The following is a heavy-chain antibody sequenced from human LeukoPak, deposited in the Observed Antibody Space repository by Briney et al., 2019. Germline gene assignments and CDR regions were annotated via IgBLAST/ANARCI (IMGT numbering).Heavy chain of an antibody. CDR2: IIPILGIA. Sequence: SVKVSCKASGGTFSSYAISWVRQAPGQGLEWMGRIIPILGIANYAQKFQGRVTITADKSTSTAYMELSSLRSEDTAVYYCARDGCSSTSCPGGTFDIWGQGTMVTVSS. CDR1: GGTFSSYA. D-gene: IGHD2-2*01. CDR3: ARDGCSSTSCPGGTFDI. J-gene: IGHJ3*02. V-gene: IGHV1-69*04.